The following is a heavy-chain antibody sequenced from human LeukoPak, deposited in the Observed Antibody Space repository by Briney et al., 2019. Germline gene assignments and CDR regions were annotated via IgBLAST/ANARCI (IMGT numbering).Heavy chain of an antibody. Sequence: GASVKVSCKASGYTFTGYYMHWVRQAPGQGLEWMGWINPNSGGTNYAQKFQGRVTMTRDTSISTAYMELSRLRSDDTAVYYCARGLVDFDRPMDYYGMDVWGQGTTVTVSS. CDR2: INPNSGGT. CDR3: ARGLVDFDRPMDYYGMDV. CDR1: GYTFTGYY. V-gene: IGHV1-2*02. D-gene: IGHD3-9*01. J-gene: IGHJ6*02.